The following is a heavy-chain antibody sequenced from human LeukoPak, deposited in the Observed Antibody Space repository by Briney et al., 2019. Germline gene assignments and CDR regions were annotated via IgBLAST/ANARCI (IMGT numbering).Heavy chain of an antibody. CDR3: ARGRTGRTISFDY. CDR2: TYYSGST. D-gene: IGHD5-24*01. V-gene: IGHV4-59*01. Sequence: SETLSLTCTVSGGSISSYYWSWIRQPPGKGLEWIGCTYYSGSTNYNPSLKSRVTISVDTSNNQFSLKLTSLTAADTAVYYCARGRTGRTISFDYWGQGTLVTVSS. J-gene: IGHJ4*02. CDR1: GGSISSYY.